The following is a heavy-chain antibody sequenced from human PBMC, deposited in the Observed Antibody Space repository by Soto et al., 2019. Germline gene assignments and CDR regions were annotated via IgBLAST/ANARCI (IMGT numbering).Heavy chain of an antibody. Sequence: GGSLRLSCAASGFTFSSYAMSWVRQAPGKGLEWVSAISGSGGSTYYADSVKGRFTISRDNSKNTLYLQMSSLRAEDTAVYYCAKSVYNWNDGFFDYWGQGTLVTVSS. CDR3: AKSVYNWNDGFFDY. V-gene: IGHV3-23*01. J-gene: IGHJ4*02. D-gene: IGHD1-1*01. CDR2: ISGSGGST. CDR1: GFTFSSYA.